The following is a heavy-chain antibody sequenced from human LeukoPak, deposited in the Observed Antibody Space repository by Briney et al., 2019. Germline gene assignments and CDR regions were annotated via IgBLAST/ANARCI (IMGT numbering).Heavy chain of an antibody. CDR2: IYYSGST. Sequence: PSETLSLTCTVSGDSISSYYWSWIRQPPGKGLEWIGYIYYSGSTNYNPSLKSRVTISVDTSKNQFSLKLSSVTAADTAVYYCARLAAAGTHRFTFDYWGQGTLVTVSS. D-gene: IGHD6-13*01. J-gene: IGHJ4*02. CDR3: ARLAAAGTHRFTFDY. CDR1: GDSISSYY. V-gene: IGHV4-59*12.